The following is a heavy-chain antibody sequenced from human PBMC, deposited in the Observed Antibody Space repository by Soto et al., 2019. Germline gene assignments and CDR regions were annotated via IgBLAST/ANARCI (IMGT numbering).Heavy chain of an antibody. Sequence: QVQLQESGPGLVKPSQTLSLTCTVSGGSISSGGYYWSWIRQHPGKGLEWIGYIYYSGSTYYNPSPKSGVTISVDTSKTQFSLKLSSVTAADTAVYYCARVCGGDCHYGMDVWGQGTTVTVSS. V-gene: IGHV4-31*03. CDR1: GGSISSGGYY. CDR2: IYYSGST. J-gene: IGHJ6*02. CDR3: ARVCGGDCHYGMDV. D-gene: IGHD2-21*02.